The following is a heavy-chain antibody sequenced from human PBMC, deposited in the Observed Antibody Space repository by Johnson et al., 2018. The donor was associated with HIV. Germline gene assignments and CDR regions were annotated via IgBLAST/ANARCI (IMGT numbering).Heavy chain of an antibody. V-gene: IGHV3-33*01. D-gene: IGHD4-17*01. CDR2: IWYDGSNK. J-gene: IGHJ3*02. CDR1: GFTFSSYG. CDR3: VRDKYGVPSGTFDI. Sequence: QVQLVESGGGVVQPGRSLRLSCAASGFTFSSYGMHWVRQAPGKGLEWVAVIWYDGSNKYYADSVKGRFTISRDNSKNSLFLQMNSLRAEDTAVYYCVRDKYGVPSGTFDIWGQGTMVTVSS.